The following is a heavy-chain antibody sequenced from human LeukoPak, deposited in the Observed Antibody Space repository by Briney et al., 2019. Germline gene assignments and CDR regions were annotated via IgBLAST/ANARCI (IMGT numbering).Heavy chain of an antibody. J-gene: IGHJ2*01. D-gene: IGHD4-23*01. CDR2: IYYRGST. CDR3: ARCGNSWDWYFDL. Sequence: PSGTLSLTCTVSGRSISSYYWSWIRQPPEKGLEWIGFIYYRGSTNYNPSLKSRVTISVDTSKNQFSLKLSSVTAADTAVYYCARCGNSWDWYFDLWGRGTLVTVSS. CDR1: GRSISSYY. V-gene: IGHV4-59*01.